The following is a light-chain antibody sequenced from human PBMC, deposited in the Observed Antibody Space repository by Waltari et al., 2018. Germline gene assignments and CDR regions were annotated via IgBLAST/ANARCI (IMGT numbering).Light chain of an antibody. CDR2: GNN. V-gene: IGLV1-40*01. Sequence: QSVLTQPPSMSGAPGQRVTISCTGSSSNIGAGHDVHWYQVFPGTAPKLLIYGNNNRPSGVPDRFSGSKSGTSASLAIGGLQAEDEADYYCQSFDIRLSGGVVFGGGTKVTVL. J-gene: IGLJ3*02. CDR3: QSFDIRLSGGVV. CDR1: SSNIGAGHD.